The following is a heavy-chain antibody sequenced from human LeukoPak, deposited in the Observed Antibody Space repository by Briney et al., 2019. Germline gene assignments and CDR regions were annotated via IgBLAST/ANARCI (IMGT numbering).Heavy chain of an antibody. CDR1: GGSISSFY. Sequence: SETLSLTCTVSGGSISSFYWNWIRQPAGKGQEWIGRIYTSGSTNYNPSLKSRVTMSVDTSKNQFSLKLSSVTAADTAVYYCARGYSTGWYYFDYWGQGTLVTVSS. J-gene: IGHJ4*02. CDR2: IYTSGST. V-gene: IGHV4-4*07. D-gene: IGHD6-19*01. CDR3: ARGYSTGWYYFDY.